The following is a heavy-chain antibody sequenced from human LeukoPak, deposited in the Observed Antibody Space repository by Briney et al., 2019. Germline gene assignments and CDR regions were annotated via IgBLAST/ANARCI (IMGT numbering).Heavy chain of an antibody. D-gene: IGHD3-22*01. Sequence: GASVKVSCKASGGTFSSYAISWVRQAPGQGLELMGRIIPILGIANYAQKFQGRVTITADKSTSTAYMELSSLRSEDTAVYYCARELADYYDSSGSITRYFDYWGQGTLVTVSS. J-gene: IGHJ4*02. CDR2: IIPILGIA. V-gene: IGHV1-69*04. CDR1: GGTFSSYA. CDR3: ARELADYYDSSGSITRYFDY.